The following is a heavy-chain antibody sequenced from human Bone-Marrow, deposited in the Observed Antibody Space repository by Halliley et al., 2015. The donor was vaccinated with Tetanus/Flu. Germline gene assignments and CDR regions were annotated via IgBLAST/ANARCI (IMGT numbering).Heavy chain of an antibody. V-gene: IGHV3-21*01. CDR2: ITSRSSYI. J-gene: IGHJ4*02. D-gene: IGHD1-7*01. Sequence: SITSRSSYIYYADSVKGRFTVSRDNAKNSVYLQMNNLRDGDTAVYYCARDSGGTNWTYGFDYWGQGTLVTVSS. CDR3: ARDSGGTNWTYGFDY.